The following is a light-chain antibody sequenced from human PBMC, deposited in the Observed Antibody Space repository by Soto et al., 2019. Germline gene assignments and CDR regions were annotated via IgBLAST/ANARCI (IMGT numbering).Light chain of an antibody. CDR2: RNN. CDR1: SSNIGSAY. V-gene: IGLV1-47*01. CDR3: AAWDDNVVV. Sequence: QSVLTQPPSASGTPGQTVTISCSGSSSNIGSAYIYWYQYLPGTAPKLLIYRNNQRPSGVPDRFSASKSGTSASLAISGLRSEDEADYYCAAWDDNVVVFGGGTKLTVL. J-gene: IGLJ2*01.